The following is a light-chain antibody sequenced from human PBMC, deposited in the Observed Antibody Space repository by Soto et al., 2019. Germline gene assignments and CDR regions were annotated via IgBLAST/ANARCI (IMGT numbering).Light chain of an antibody. CDR2: AAS. Sequence: DIQMTQSPSSLSASVGDRVTITCRASQSISSYLNWYQQKPGKAPKLLIYAASSLQSGVPSRFSGSGSGTDFTLTISSLQPEDFATYYCQQALRFPYTFGQGTKVEIK. CDR3: QQALRFPYT. V-gene: IGKV1-39*01. CDR1: QSISSY. J-gene: IGKJ2*01.